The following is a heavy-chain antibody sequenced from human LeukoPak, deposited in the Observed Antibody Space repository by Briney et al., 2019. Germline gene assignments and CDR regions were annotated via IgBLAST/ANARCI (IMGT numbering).Heavy chain of an antibody. CDR2: IIPIHGLA. Sequence: SVPVSCQASGGTFSSYAISWLRPAAGKGLARMGRIIPIHGLANYAQKFQDRVTITADKSTSKAYMELRSLRAEDAAVYYCAREADSSSLDGMDVWGQGTTVTVSS. J-gene: IGHJ6*02. CDR3: AREADSSSLDGMDV. D-gene: IGHD6-13*01. CDR1: GGTFSSYA. V-gene: IGHV1-69*04.